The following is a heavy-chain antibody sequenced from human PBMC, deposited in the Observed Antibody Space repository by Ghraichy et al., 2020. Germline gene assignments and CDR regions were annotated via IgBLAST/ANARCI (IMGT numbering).Heavy chain of an antibody. CDR3: ARDKNGFGWFDP. D-gene: IGHD3-16*01. J-gene: IGHJ5*02. Sequence: GESLNTSCAASGFIVSRNYMSWVRQAPGKGLEWVSVIYSGGSTNYADSVKGRFTISRDNSKNTLYLQMNSLRAEDTAVYYCARDKNGFGWFDPWGQGTLVTVSS. CDR2: IYSGGST. V-gene: IGHV3-53*01. CDR1: GFIVSRNY.